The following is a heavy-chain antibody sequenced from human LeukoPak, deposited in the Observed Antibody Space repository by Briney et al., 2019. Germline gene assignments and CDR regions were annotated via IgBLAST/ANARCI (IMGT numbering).Heavy chain of an antibody. D-gene: IGHD2-21*01. V-gene: IGHV3-53*01. CDR3: ARRFPRTDALDI. CDR2: IYSGGST. CDR1: GFTVSSNY. Sequence: PGGSLRLSCAASGFTVSSNYMSWVRQAPGKGLEWVSVIYSGGSTYYADSVKGRFTISRDNSKNTLYLLMNSLRAEDTAVYYCARRFPRTDALDIWGLGTMVTVSS. J-gene: IGHJ3*02.